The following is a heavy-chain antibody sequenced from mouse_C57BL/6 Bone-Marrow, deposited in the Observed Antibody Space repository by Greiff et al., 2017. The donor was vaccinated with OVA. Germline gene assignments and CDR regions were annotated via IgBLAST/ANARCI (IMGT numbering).Heavy chain of an antibody. D-gene: IGHD4-1*02. CDR2: ISDGGSYT. CDR3: ASNWDYFDY. CDR1: GFTFSSYA. V-gene: IGHV5-4*03. J-gene: IGHJ2*01. Sequence: EVMLVESGGGLVKPGGSLKLSCAASGFTFSSYAMSWVRQTPEKRLEWVATISDGGSYTYYPDNVKGRFTISRDNAKNNLYLQMSHLKSEDTAMYYCASNWDYFDYWGQGTTLTVSS.